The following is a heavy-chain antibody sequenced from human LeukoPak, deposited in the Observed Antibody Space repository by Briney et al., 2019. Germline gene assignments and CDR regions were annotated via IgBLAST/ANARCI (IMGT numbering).Heavy chain of an antibody. CDR2: VYPHDSDT. CDR1: GFTFTNYW. J-gene: IGHJ3*02. D-gene: IGHD6-6*01. V-gene: IGHV5-51*01. Sequence: GESLKISCRGSGFTFTNYWIAWVRQMPGKGLEWMGIVYPHDSDTRYSPSFQGQVTISADKSISTAYLQWSSLKASDTAMYYCARHGGRQLLRGFRTFDIWGQGTMVTVSS. CDR3: ARHGGRQLLRGFRTFDI.